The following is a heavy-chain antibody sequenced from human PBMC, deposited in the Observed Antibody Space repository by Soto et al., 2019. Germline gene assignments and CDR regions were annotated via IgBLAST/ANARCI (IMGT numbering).Heavy chain of an antibody. Sequence: ASVKVSCKASGYTFTSYDINWVRQATGQGLEWMGWMNPNSGNTGYAQKLQGSVTMTRNTSISTAYMELSSLRSEDTAVYYCARERTTISMDVWGQGTTVTVSS. J-gene: IGHJ6*02. V-gene: IGHV1-8*01. CDR1: GYTFTSYD. CDR2: MNPNSGNT. D-gene: IGHD3-9*01. CDR3: ARERTTISMDV.